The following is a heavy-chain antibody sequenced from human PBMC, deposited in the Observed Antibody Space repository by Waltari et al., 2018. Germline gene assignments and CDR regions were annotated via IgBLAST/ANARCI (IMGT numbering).Heavy chain of an antibody. D-gene: IGHD2-21*01. CDR1: GGTFSSYA. Sequence: QVQLVQSGAEVKKPGSSVKVSCKASGGTFSSYAISWVRQAPGQGLEWMGGIIPIFGTGNYAQKFQGRVTITADESTSTAYMELSSLRSEDTAVYYCALSAYCGGDCFMALYWGQGTLVTVSS. CDR2: IIPIFGTG. V-gene: IGHV1-69*13. CDR3: ALSAYCGGDCFMALY. J-gene: IGHJ4*02.